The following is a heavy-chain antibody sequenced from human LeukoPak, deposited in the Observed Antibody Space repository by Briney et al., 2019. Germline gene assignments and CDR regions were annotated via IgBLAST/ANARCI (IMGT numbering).Heavy chain of an antibody. J-gene: IGHJ3*02. V-gene: IGHV3-30*04. Sequence: AGGSLRLSCAASGFTFSSYAMHWVRQAPGKGLEWVAVISYDGSNKFYADSVKGRFTISRDNSKNTLYLQMNSLRAEDTAVYYCASGFVVVPAEAFDIWGQGTMVTVSS. CDR2: ISYDGSNK. CDR3: ASGFVVVPAEAFDI. D-gene: IGHD2-2*01. CDR1: GFTFSSYA.